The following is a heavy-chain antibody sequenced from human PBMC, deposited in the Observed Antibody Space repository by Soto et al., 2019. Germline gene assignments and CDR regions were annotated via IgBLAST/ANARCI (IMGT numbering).Heavy chain of an antibody. V-gene: IGHV1-69*05. CDR1: GGSFKSHT. J-gene: IGHJ4*02. Sequence: QVQLVQSGAEVKKPGSSVKVSCRASGGSFKSHTISWVRQAPGQGLEWMGGIMPMFGVTNYARKFQGRVTITRDTSASTAYMELSSLRSEDTAVYYCARDVGATGDWGQGTLVTVSS. D-gene: IGHD1-26*01. CDR3: ARDVGATGD. CDR2: IMPMFGVT.